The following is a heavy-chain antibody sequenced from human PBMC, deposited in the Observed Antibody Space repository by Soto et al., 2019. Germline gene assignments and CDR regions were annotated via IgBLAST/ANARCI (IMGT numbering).Heavy chain of an antibody. D-gene: IGHD5-12*01. CDR3: AKSSRLRYQKHYYYYYGMDV. CDR1: GFTFSDYY. Sequence: GGSLRLSCAASGFTFSDYYMSWIRQAPGKGLEWVSYISSSGSTIYYADSVKGRFTISRDNAKNSLYLQMNSLRAEDTAVYYCAKSSRLRYQKHYYYYYGMDVWGQGTTVTVSS. V-gene: IGHV3-11*04. J-gene: IGHJ6*02. CDR2: ISSSGSTI.